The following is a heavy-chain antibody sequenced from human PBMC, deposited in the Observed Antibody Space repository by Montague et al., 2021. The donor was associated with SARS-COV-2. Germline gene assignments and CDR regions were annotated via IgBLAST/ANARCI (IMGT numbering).Heavy chain of an antibody. CDR3: AGVYGSGSYSS. CDR1: GGSISSYY. V-gene: IGHV4-4*07. J-gene: IGHJ4*02. D-gene: IGHD3-10*01. Sequence: SETLSLTCTVSGGSISSYYWSWIRQPAGKGLECIGLIYISGSTNYNSSLKRRVTMSVATSRTQFSLKLTSVTAAATAVYYCAGVYGSGSYSSWGQGTLVTVSS. CDR2: IYISGST.